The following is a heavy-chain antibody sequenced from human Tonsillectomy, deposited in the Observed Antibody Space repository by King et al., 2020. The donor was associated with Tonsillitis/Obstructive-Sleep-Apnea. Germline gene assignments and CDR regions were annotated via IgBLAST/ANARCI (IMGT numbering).Heavy chain of an antibody. Sequence: QLQESGPGLVKPSETLSLTCTVSGGSISSYYWSWIRQPPGKGLEWIGYIYYSGSTSYNPSLKRRVTISVDTSKNQFSLRLTSVTAADTAVYYCAREGYSYGLLGAFDIWGQGTMVTVSS. V-gene: IGHV4-59*01. J-gene: IGHJ3*02. CDR1: GGSISSYY. CDR3: AREGYSYGLLGAFDI. CDR2: IYYSGST. D-gene: IGHD5-18*01.